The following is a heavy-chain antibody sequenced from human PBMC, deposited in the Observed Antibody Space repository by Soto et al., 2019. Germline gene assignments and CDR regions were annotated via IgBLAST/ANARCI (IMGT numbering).Heavy chain of an antibody. CDR2: IYPGDSDT. V-gene: IGHV5-51*01. J-gene: IGHJ6*02. CDR3: ARVRSRAGLIYYYYDYGMDV. CDR1: GYSFTSYW. Sequence: GESLKISCKGSGYSFTSYWIGWVRQMPGKGLEWMGIIYPGDSDTRYSPSIQGQVTISADKSISTAYLQWSSLKASDTAMYYCARVRSRAGLIYYYYDYGMDVWGQGTTVTVSS. D-gene: IGHD2-21*01.